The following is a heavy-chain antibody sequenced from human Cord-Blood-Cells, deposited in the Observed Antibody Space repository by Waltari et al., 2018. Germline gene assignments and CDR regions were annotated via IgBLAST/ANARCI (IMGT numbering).Heavy chain of an antibody. CDR3: ARGPATGYSSSWYAFDI. Sequence: VQLVQSGAAVKKPGASVTVSCKASGYTFTAYYMHWVRQAPGPGLAWMGWINTNSGGTNYAQKFQGRVTMTRDMSISTAYMELSRLRSDDTAVYYCARGPATGYSSSWYAFDIWGQGTMVTVSS. CDR1: GYTFTAYY. CDR2: INTNSGGT. V-gene: IGHV1-2*02. J-gene: IGHJ3*02. D-gene: IGHD6-13*01.